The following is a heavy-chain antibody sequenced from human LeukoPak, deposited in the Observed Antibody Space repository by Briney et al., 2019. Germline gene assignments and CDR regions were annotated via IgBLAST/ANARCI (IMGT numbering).Heavy chain of an antibody. CDR1: GFTFSSYA. CDR3: ARYFCTDTTCRLFDL. Sequence: PGGSLRLSCAASGFTFSSYAMPWVRQAPVKGLEWVAVISYDGSNKYYADSVKGRFTISRDNSKNTLYLQMNSLRAEDTAVYYCARYFCTDTTCRLFDLWGQGTLVTVSS. CDR2: ISYDGSNK. D-gene: IGHD3/OR15-3a*01. V-gene: IGHV3-30-3*01. J-gene: IGHJ4*02.